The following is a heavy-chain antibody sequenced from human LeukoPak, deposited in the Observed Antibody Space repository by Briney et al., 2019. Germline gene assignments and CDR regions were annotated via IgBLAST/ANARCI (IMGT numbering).Heavy chain of an antibody. J-gene: IGHJ4*02. V-gene: IGHV4-4*07. D-gene: IGHD4-23*01. Sequence: SETLSLTCTDSGGSIKSYYWSWIRQPAGKGLEWIGRIYSSGSTNYNPSLKSRVSMSVDTSKNQFSLKLTSVTAADTAVYYCARGRKATVVTMWGQGILVTVSS. CDR1: GGSIKSYY. CDR3: ARGRKATVVTM. CDR2: IYSSGST.